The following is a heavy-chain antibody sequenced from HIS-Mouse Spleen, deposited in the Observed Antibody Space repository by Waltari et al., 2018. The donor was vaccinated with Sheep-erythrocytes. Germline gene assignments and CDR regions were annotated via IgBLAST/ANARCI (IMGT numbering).Heavy chain of an antibody. J-gene: IGHJ5*02. D-gene: IGHD3-3*01. Sequence: QITLKESGPTLVKPTQTLTLTCTFSGFSLSTSGVGVGWIRQPPGKALEWLALIYWDDDKRYSPSLKSRLTITNDTSKNQVVLTMTTMDPVDTATYYCAHVSENYDFWSGYYGYNWFDPWGQGTLVTVSS. CDR1: GFSLSTSGVG. CDR3: AHVSENYDFWSGYYGYNWFDP. V-gene: IGHV2-5*02. CDR2: IYWDDDK.